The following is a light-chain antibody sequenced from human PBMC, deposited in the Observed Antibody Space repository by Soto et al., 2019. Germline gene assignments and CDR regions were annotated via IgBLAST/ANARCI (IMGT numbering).Light chain of an antibody. CDR2: KAS. CDR3: QQYNSYWT. J-gene: IGKJ1*01. V-gene: IGKV1-5*03. CDR1: QSIRMW. Sequence: DIQMTQSPSTLSASVGDRVTITCRASQSIRMWLAWYQQKPGKAPNLLIYKASTLGSEVPSRFSGSGSGTEFTLTISSLQPDDFATYYCQQYNSYWTFGQGTKVEIK.